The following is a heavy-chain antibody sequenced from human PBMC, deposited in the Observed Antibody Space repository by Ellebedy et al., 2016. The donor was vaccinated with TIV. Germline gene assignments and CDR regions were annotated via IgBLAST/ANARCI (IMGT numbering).Heavy chain of an antibody. J-gene: IGHJ5*02. D-gene: IGHD3-10*01. CDR3: AKVGLSISILESGFGGLDNWFDP. V-gene: IGHV3-23*01. Sequence: GESLKISXAASGFTFSSYAMSWVRQAPGKGLEWVSAISGSGGSTYYADSVKGRFTISRDNSKNTLYLQMNSLRAEDTAVYYCAKVGLSISILESGFGGLDNWFDPWGQGTLVTVSS. CDR2: ISGSGGST. CDR1: GFTFSSYA.